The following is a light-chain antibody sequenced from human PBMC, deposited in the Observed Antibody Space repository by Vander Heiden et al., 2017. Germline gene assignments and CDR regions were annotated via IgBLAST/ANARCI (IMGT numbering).Light chain of an antibody. CDR3: SSYTSSSTLV. CDR1: SSDVGGYNY. J-gene: IGLJ3*02. CDR2: EVS. Sequence: SALTQPASVFGSPGQSITISCTGTSSDVGGYNYVSWYQQHPGKAPKLMIYEVSNRPSGVSNRFSGSKSGNTASLTISALQAEDEADYYCSSYTSSSTLVFGGGTKLTVL. V-gene: IGLV2-14*01.